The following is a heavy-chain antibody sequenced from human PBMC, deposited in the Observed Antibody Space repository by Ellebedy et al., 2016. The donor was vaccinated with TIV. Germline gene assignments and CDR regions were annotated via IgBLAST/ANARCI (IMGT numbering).Heavy chain of an antibody. J-gene: IGHJ4*02. CDR2: ISGSSATI. CDR1: GFTFNDYY. CDR3: ARGGYSFGSATLD. V-gene: IGHV3-11*01. Sequence: PGGSLRLSCAASGFTFNDYYMSWIRQAPGKGLEWVSYISGSSATIYLADSVKGRFTITRDYAKNSLYLQMNSLRAEDTAVYYCARGGYSFGSATLDWGQGTQVTVSS. D-gene: IGHD5-18*01.